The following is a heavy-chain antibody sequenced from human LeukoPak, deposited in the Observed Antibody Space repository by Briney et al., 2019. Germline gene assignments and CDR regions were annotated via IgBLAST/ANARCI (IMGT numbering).Heavy chain of an antibody. J-gene: IGHJ6*02. D-gene: IGHD5-18*01. CDR3: ARAEDPAMVNVGDYYYYAMDI. V-gene: IGHV1-2*02. CDR2: INPNSGGT. Sequence: ASVKVSCKASGYTFTGYYMHWVRQAPGQGLEWMGWINPNSGGTNYAQKFQGRVTMTRDTSISTAYMELSSLRSEDTAVYYCARAEDPAMVNVGDYYYYAMDIWGQGTTVTVSS. CDR1: GYTFTGYY.